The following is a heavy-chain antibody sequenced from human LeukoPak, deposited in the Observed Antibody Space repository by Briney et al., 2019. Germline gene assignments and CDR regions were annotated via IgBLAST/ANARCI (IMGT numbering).Heavy chain of an antibody. CDR1: GFTFTNYA. Sequence: GGSLRLSCAASGFTFTNYAMSWVRQAPGKGMEWVSAISGSVDRTYYADSVKGRFTISRDNSKNTLYLQMNSLRAEDTAVYYCAKGVYRVATTPFDYWGQGTLVTVSS. D-gene: IGHD5-12*01. J-gene: IGHJ4*02. V-gene: IGHV3-23*01. CDR3: AKGVYRVATTPFDY. CDR2: ISGSVDRT.